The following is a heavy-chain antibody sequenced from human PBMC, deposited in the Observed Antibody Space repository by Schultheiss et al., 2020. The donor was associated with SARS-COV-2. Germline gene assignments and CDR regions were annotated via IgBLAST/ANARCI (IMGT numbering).Heavy chain of an antibody. CDR1: GFSFSSYG. D-gene: IGHD3-9*01. V-gene: IGHV3-33*01. J-gene: IGHJ6*02. Sequence: GGSLRLSCAASGFSFSSYGMHWVRQAPGKGLEWVAAIWYDGSKKYYADSVKGRFTISRDNAKDSLYLQMNSLRAEDTAVYYCAREPPYDVLTGYYAYGMDVWGQGTTVTVSS. CDR3: AREPPYDVLTGYYAYGMDV. CDR2: IWYDGSKK.